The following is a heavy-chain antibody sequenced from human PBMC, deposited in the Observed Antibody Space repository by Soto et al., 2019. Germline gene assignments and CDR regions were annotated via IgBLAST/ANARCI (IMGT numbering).Heavy chain of an antibody. Sequence: ASVKVSCKASGYTFTSYGISWVRQAPGQGLEWMGWISAYNGNTNYAQKLQGRVTMTTDTSTSTAYMELRSLRSDDTAVYYCAREAHYDFWSGYYHWFDPWGQGTLVTVSS. J-gene: IGHJ5*02. CDR3: AREAHYDFWSGYYHWFDP. CDR2: ISAYNGNT. D-gene: IGHD3-3*01. V-gene: IGHV1-18*04. CDR1: GYTFTSYG.